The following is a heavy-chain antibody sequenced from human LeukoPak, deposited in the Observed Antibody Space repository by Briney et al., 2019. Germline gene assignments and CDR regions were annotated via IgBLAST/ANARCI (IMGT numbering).Heavy chain of an antibody. CDR1: GFTFGDYA. D-gene: IGHD2-2*01. CDR2: IQAKAYGGAT. J-gene: IGHJ4*02. Sequence: QPGGSLRISCSTSGFTFGDYAMSWVRQAPGKGLEWVGFIQAKAYGGATKYAASVNGRFSISRDDSQSIANLQMNDLNTEDTAVYYCTRAPHPRCSSSGCYLDYWGQGTLVTVSS. CDR3: TRAPHPRCSSSGCYLDY. V-gene: IGHV3-49*04.